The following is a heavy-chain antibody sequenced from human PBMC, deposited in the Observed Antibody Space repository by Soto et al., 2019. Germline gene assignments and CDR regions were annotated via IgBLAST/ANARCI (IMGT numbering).Heavy chain of an antibody. J-gene: IGHJ5*02. D-gene: IGHD6-13*01. V-gene: IGHV3-48*01. CDR3: ARHPERIAQIGWFDP. CDR2: ISSSSSTI. CDR1: GGTFVDLS. Sequence: GLLRDPYRASGGTFVDLSINRILKTPGKGLEWVSYISSSSSTIYYADSVKGRFTISRDNAKNSLYLQMNSLRAEDTAVYYCARHPERIAQIGWFDPWGQGTLVTVSS.